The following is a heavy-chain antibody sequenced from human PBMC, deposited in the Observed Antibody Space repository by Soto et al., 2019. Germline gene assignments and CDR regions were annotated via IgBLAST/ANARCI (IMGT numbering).Heavy chain of an antibody. V-gene: IGHV3-21*06. J-gene: IGHJ6*02. CDR2: IGGSSNYI. CDR3: ATLTYCSSASCPNYYYVMDV. Sequence: PGGSLRLSCAASGFTFTTYSLTWVRQAPGKGLEWVASIGGSSNYIYYADSVKGRFTISRDNAKNSLFLQMNSLRAEDTAVYYCATLTYCSSASCPNYYYVMDVWGQGTTVTVSS. CDR1: GFTFTTYS. D-gene: IGHD2-2*01.